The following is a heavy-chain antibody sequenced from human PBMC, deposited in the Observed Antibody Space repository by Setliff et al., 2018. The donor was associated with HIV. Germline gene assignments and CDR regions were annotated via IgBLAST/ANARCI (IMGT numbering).Heavy chain of an antibody. CDR2: IDDRGST. V-gene: IGHV4-39*01. D-gene: IGHD3-10*01. CDR1: GGSIRSSNYY. J-gene: IGHJ5*01. Sequence: SETLSLTCTVSGGSIRSSNYYWAWIRQTPGKGLEWIASIDDRGSTHHSPSLKSRVTMAVDTPKNQFSLNLTSVTAADRAIYYCARHATYYNFFESWGQGTLVTVTS. CDR3: ARHATYYNFFES.